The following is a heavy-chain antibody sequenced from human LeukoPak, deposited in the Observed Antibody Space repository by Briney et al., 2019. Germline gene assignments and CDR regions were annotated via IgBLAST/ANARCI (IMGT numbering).Heavy chain of an antibody. D-gene: IGHD3-22*01. CDR3: ARVPYYYDSSGYENSDAFDI. CDR1: GFTFDDYG. J-gene: IGHJ3*02. CDR2: INWNGGST. Sequence: GGSLRLSCAASGFTFDDYGMSWVRQAPGKGLEWVSGINWNGGSTGYADSVKGRFTISRDNAKNTLYLQMNSLRSDDTAVYYCARVPYYYDSSGYENSDAFDIWGQGTMVTVSS. V-gene: IGHV3-20*04.